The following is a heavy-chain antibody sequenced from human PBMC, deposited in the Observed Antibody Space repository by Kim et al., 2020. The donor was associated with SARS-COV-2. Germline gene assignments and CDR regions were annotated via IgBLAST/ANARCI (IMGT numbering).Heavy chain of an antibody. CDR3: VRKTNGIQGVALTDAFDV. Sequence: GGSLRLSCAASGFSLSDYSMSWVRQAPGKGLEWASSISGSGSYIYYVDSVKGRFTISRDNAKNSLYLQMDSLRAEDTAVYYCVRKTNGIQGVALTDAFDV. V-gene: IGHV3-21*06. D-gene: IGHD3-10*01. CDR2: ISGSGSYI. J-gene: IGHJ3*01. CDR1: GFSLSDYS.